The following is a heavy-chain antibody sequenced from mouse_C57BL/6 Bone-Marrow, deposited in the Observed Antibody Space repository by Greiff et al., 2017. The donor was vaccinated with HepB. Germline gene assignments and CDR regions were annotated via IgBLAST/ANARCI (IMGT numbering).Heavy chain of an antibody. Sequence: QVQLQQPGAELVKPGASVKLSCKASGYTFTSYWMHWVKQRPGRGLEWIGRIDPNSGGTKYNEKFKSKATLTVDKPSSTAYMQLSSLTSEDSAVYYCARSGDSSGYRFAYWGQGTLVTVSA. CDR2: IDPNSGGT. CDR1: GYTFTSYW. D-gene: IGHD3-2*02. J-gene: IGHJ3*01. V-gene: IGHV1-72*01. CDR3: ARSGDSSGYRFAY.